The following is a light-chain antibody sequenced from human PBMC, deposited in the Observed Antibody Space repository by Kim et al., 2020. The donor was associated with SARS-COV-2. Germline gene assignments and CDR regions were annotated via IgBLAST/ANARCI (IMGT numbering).Light chain of an antibody. J-gene: IGKJ1*01. CDR3: QQYYSHPWT. Sequence: ASTGDRVTITCRANQSINSYLAWYQQKPEKAPKLLIYAASTLQSGVPSRFGGSGSGTDFTLTISCLQSEDFAAYYCQQYYSHPWTFGQGTKVEIK. V-gene: IGKV1-8*01. CDR2: AAS. CDR1: QSINSY.